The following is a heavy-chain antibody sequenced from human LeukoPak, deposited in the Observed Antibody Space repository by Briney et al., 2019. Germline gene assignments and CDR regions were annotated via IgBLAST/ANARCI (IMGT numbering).Heavy chain of an antibody. J-gene: IGHJ4*02. Sequence: GGSLRLSCVASGFTFSTYWMHWVRQAPGKGLEWVSGISGSGDSTYYGDSVKGRFTISRDNSKNTLDLQMNSLRAEDTAVYYCAKAAGSSVHYWGQGTLVTVSS. D-gene: IGHD6-19*01. CDR1: GFTFSTYW. CDR2: ISGSGDST. CDR3: AKAAGSSVHY. V-gene: IGHV3-23*01.